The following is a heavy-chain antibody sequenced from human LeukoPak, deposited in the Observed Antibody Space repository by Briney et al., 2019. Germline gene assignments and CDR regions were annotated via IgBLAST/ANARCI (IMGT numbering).Heavy chain of an antibody. CDR3: TRESEDYYDSSGYSYYFDY. CDR2: ISSSGSTI. D-gene: IGHD3-22*01. Sequence: GGSLRLSCAASGFTFSDYYMSWIRQAPGKGLEWVSYISSSGSTIYYADSVKGRFTISRDNAKNSLYLQMNSLRAEDTAVYYCTRESEDYYDSSGYSYYFDYWGQGTLVTVSS. J-gene: IGHJ4*02. CDR1: GFTFSDYY. V-gene: IGHV3-11*01.